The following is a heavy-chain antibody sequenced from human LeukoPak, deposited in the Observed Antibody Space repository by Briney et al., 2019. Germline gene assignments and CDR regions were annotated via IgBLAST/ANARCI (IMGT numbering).Heavy chain of an antibody. J-gene: IGHJ4*02. Sequence: SVTVSCKASGGTFSSYAISWVRQAPGQGLEWMGGIIPIFGTANYAQKFQGRVTITADESTSTAYMELSSLRSEDTAVYYCARDCSGGSCYSNWGQGTLVTVSS. D-gene: IGHD2-15*01. CDR2: IIPIFGTA. CDR3: ARDCSGGSCYSN. CDR1: GGTFSSYA. V-gene: IGHV1-69*13.